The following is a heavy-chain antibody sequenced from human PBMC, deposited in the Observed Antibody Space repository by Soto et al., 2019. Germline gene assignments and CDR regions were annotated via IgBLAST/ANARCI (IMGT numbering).Heavy chain of an antibody. CDR3: AREGDYLDY. CDR2: IYYSGST. CDR1: GGSISSYY. Sequence: QVQLQESGPGLVKPSETLSLTCTVSGGSISSYYWSWIRQPPGKGLEWIGYIYYSGSTNYNPSLKSRVTISVDTSKNQFPLKLSSVTAADTAVYYCAREGDYLDYWGQGTLVTVSS. J-gene: IGHJ4*02. V-gene: IGHV4-59*01.